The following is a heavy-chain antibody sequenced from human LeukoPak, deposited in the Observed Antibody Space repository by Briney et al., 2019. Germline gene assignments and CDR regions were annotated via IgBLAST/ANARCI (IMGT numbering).Heavy chain of an antibody. CDR1: GGSISSYY. V-gene: IGHV4-59*01. J-gene: IGHJ4*02. CDR3: ARVGTTVVDY. Sequence: ASETLSLTCTVSGGSISSYYWSWIRQPPGKGLEWIGYIYYSGSTNYNPSFKSRVTISVDTSKNQFSLKLSSVTAADTAVYYCARVGTTVVDYWGQGTLVTVSS. CDR2: IYYSGST. D-gene: IGHD4-23*01.